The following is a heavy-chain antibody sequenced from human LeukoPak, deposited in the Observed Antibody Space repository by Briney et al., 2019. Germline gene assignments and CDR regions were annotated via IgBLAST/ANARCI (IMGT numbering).Heavy chain of an antibody. CDR2: INPNSGGA. Sequence: ASVKVFCKAFGYTFTGYYLHWVRQAPGQGLEWMGWINPNSGGANYAQKFQGRVTMTRDTSISTAYMELSRLRSDDTAVYYCARQLAVADLYYYGMDVWGQGTTVTVSS. V-gene: IGHV1-2*02. CDR1: GYTFTGYY. CDR3: ARQLAVADLYYYGMDV. D-gene: IGHD6-19*01. J-gene: IGHJ6*02.